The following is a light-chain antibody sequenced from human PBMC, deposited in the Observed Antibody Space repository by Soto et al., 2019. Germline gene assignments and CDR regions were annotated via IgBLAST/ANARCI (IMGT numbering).Light chain of an antibody. J-gene: IGKJ4*01. CDR3: QHYNNLWG. Sequence: EIVMTQSPATLSVSPGEGVTLSCRASQSVRSNLPWYQQKPGQVPRVLIYGASTRAIGIPDRFSGSGSGTEFTLTISSLQSEDFAVYYCQHYNNLWGFGGGTKVEIK. V-gene: IGKV3-15*01. CDR1: QSVRSN. CDR2: GAS.